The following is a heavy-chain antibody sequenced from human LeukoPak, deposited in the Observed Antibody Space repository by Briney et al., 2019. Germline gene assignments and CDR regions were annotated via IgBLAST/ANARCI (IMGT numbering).Heavy chain of an antibody. Sequence: SETLSLTCTVSGGSITTYYWSWIRQSPGKGLGWIGYFYYSGNSNYNPSLKSRVTISIDTSKNQFSLGLTSVTTADTAVYYCAGGAEWPNFDYWGQGTLVTVSS. CDR1: GGSITTYY. CDR2: FYYSGNS. CDR3: AGGAEWPNFDY. J-gene: IGHJ4*02. V-gene: IGHV4-59*01. D-gene: IGHD3-3*01.